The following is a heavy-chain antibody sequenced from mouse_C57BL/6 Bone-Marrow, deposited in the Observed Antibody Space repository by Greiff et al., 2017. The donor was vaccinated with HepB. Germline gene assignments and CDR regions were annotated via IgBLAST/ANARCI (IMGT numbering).Heavy chain of an antibody. D-gene: IGHD2-4*01. CDR2: IYPGSGNT. CDR3: TIYYDYSFAY. Sequence: VQLQQSGPELVKPGASVKISCKASGYSFTSYYIHRVKQRPGQGLEWIGWIYPGSGNTKYNEKFKGKATLTADTSSSTAYMQLSSLTSEDSAVYYCTIYYDYSFAYWGQGTLVTVSA. J-gene: IGHJ3*01. V-gene: IGHV1-66*01. CDR1: GYSFTSYY.